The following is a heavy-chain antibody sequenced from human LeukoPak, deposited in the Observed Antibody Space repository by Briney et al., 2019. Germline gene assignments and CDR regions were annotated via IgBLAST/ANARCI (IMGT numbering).Heavy chain of an antibody. D-gene: IGHD3-22*01. CDR3: ARANRNYYDSSGYYYGVDY. J-gene: IGHJ4*02. CDR1: GFTFSGYW. Sequence: GGSLRLSCAASGFTFSGYWMHWVRQAPGKGLVWVSRINSDGSSTSYADSVKGRFTISRDNAKNSLYLQMNSLRAEDTALYYCARANRNYYDSSGYYYGVDYWGQGTLVTVSS. V-gene: IGHV3-74*01. CDR2: INSDGSST.